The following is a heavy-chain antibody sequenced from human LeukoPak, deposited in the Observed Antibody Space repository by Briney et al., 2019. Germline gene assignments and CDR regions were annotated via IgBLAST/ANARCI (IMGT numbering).Heavy chain of an antibody. J-gene: IGHJ4*02. CDR1: GGSFSGYY. V-gene: IGHV4-34*01. CDR2: IKHSGST. CDR3: ARGRRTGGYSYGYQIYYFDY. Sequence: SETLSLTCAVYGGSFSGYYWSWIRQPPGKGLEWIGEIKHSGSTNYNPSLKSRVTISVDTSKNQFSLKLSSVTAAATAVYYCARGRRTGGYSYGYQIYYFDYWGQGTLVTVSS. D-gene: IGHD5-18*01.